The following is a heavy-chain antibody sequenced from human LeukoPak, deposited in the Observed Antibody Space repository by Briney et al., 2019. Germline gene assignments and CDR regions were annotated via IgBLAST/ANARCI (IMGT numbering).Heavy chain of an antibody. CDR3: AKDWGYYDSSGYYSPVY. CDR1: GFTFDDYA. D-gene: IGHD3-22*01. J-gene: IGHJ4*02. Sequence: PGRSLRLSCAASGFTFDDYAMSWVRQAPGKGLEWVSAISGSGGSTYYADSVKGRFTISRDNSKNTLYLQMNSLRAEDTAVYYCAKDWGYYDSSGYYSPVYWGQGTLVTVSS. CDR2: ISGSGGST. V-gene: IGHV3-23*01.